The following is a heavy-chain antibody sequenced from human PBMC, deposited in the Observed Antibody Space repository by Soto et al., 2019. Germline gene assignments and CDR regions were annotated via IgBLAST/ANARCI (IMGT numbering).Heavy chain of an antibody. D-gene: IGHD1-1*01. J-gene: IGHJ6*02. Sequence: EVQLVESGGGLVQPGGSLRLSCTVSGFTFGNYWMTWVRQAPGKGLEWVANMNQNGSEKYYVDSVKGRFAISRDNAKNSLCLQMNSLSAEDTAVYYCASQRVSYAMDVWGQGTTVTVSS. CDR2: MNQNGSEK. CDR3: ASQRVSYAMDV. CDR1: GFTFGNYW. V-gene: IGHV3-7*05.